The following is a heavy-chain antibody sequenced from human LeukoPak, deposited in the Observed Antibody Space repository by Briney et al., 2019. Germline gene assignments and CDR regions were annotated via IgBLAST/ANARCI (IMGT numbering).Heavy chain of an antibody. Sequence: GGSLRLSCAVSGFTFNSYEMDWVRQAPGKGLEWVSYISGSGRTIYYADSVKGRFTISRDNSKNTLYLQMNSLRAEDTAVYYCAKEGVTTVYFDYWGQGTLVTVSS. CDR3: AKEGVTTVYFDY. CDR1: GFTFNSYE. V-gene: IGHV3-48*03. CDR2: ISGSGRTI. J-gene: IGHJ4*02. D-gene: IGHD4-17*01.